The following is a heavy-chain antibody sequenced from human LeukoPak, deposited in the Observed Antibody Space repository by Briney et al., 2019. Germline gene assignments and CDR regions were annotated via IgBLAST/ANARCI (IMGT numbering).Heavy chain of an antibody. Sequence: SETLSLTGAVYGGSFSGYYWSWIRQPPGKGPEWIGEINHSGSTNYNPSLKSRVTISVDTSKNQFSLKLSSVTAADTAVCYCARGALYSSGWYLAPWGQGTLVTVSS. CDR1: GGSFSGYY. D-gene: IGHD6-19*01. CDR2: INHSGST. V-gene: IGHV4-34*01. CDR3: ARGALYSSGWYLAP. J-gene: IGHJ5*02.